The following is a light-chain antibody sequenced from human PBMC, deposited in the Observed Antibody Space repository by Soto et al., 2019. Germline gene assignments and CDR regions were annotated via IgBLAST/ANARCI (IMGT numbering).Light chain of an antibody. V-gene: IGKV3-20*01. J-gene: IGKJ3*01. CDR2: GAS. CDR1: QSVSSSY. Sequence: EIVLTQSPGTLSLSPGERATLSCRASQSVSSSYLAWYQQKPGQAPRLLIYGASSRATGIPDRFSGSGSGTDFTLTISRLEPEDFAVYYCQQYRSSPVFGPGTKVNIK. CDR3: QQYRSSPV.